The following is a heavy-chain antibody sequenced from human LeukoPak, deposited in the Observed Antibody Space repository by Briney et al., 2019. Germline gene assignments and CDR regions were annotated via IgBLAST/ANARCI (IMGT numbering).Heavy chain of an antibody. CDR2: ISNNGGT. CDR1: GFTLSRCA. D-gene: IGHD1-14*01. CDR3: AALTEGY. Sequence: GGSLRLSCAASGFTLSRCAMQWVRQAPGQGLEYVSGISNNGGTYYASSVKGRFTISRDNSKNTLYLQIGSRRVEDMAVYYCAALTEGYWGQGTLVTVSS. V-gene: IGHV3-64*01. J-gene: IGHJ4*02.